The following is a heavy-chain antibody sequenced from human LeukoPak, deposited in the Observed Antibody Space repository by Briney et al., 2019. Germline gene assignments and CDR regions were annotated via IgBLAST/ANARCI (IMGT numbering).Heavy chain of an antibody. CDR2: IYSNDYK. CDR3: TYSFYVVRGVIPYYSDY. CDR1: GFSLSTSGVR. J-gene: IGHJ4*02. V-gene: IGHV2-5*01. D-gene: IGHD3-10*01. Sequence: ESGPTLVKPTQTLTLTCTFSGFSLSTSGVRVGWVRQPPGKALEWLTVIYSNDYKHYSPSLNNRLTITKDSSKNQVVLSMTNMDPLDTATYYCTYSFYVVRGVIPYYSDYWGQGAQVTVSS.